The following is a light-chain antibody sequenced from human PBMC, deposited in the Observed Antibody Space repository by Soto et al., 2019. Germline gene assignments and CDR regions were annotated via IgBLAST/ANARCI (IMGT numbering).Light chain of an antibody. CDR3: QQYGSSGT. Sequence: EIVLTQSPGTLSLSPGERATLSCRASQSVSNKYLAWYQQKPGQAPRLLICGASNRATGIPDRFSGSGSGTDFTLTISRLEPEDFAVYYCQQYGSSGTFGQGTKVEIK. J-gene: IGKJ1*01. CDR2: GAS. CDR1: QSVSNKY. V-gene: IGKV3-20*01.